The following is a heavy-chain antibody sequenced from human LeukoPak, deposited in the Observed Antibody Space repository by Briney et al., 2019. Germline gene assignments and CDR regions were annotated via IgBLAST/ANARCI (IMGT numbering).Heavy chain of an antibody. D-gene: IGHD2-15*01. J-gene: IGHJ4*02. Sequence: ASVKVSSKASLDSSSVDFLCTGSQAPGQGLEWMGWLNPNSGDTNYAQKFQGRVSMTRDTSISTAYMDLSDLRSDDTAVYYCGMCRNIEMITVSVAPTEGGRGTLVTVSS. CDR3: GMCRNIEMITVSVAPTE. V-gene: IGHV1-2*02. CDR2: LNPNSGDT. CDR1: LDSSSVDF.